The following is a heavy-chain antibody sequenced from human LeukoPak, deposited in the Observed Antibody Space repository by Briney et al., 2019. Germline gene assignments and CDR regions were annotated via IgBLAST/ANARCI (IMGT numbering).Heavy chain of an antibody. V-gene: IGHV1-69*05. CDR1: GGTFSSSD. CDR2: IITIFGTA. J-gene: IGHJ3*01. Sequence: GSSVKVSRKASGGTFSSSDISSVRQAPGQGVEWMGRIITIFGTANYAQKFPGRVTISTDESTSTAYRVLSSLRSEDTAVYYCASFNSGSDAFDVWGQGTMVTVSS. D-gene: IGHD1-26*01. CDR3: ASFNSGSDAFDV.